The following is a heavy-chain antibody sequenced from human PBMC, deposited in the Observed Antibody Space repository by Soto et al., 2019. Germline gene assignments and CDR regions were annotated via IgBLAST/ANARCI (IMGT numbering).Heavy chain of an antibody. CDR2: IYYSGST. Sequence: QVQLQESGPGRVKPSETLSLTCTVSGGSISSYYWSWIRQPPGKGLEWIGYIYYSGSTNYNPSLKSRVTISVDTSKNQFSLKLSSVTAADTAVYYCGRGVYSYGYVLDYWGQGTLVTVSS. J-gene: IGHJ4*02. CDR1: GGSISSYY. CDR3: GRGVYSYGYVLDY. D-gene: IGHD5-18*01. V-gene: IGHV4-59*01.